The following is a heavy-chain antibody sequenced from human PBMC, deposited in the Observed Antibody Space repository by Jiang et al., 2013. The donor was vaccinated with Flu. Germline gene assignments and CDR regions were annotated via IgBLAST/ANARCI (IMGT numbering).Heavy chain of an antibody. CDR3: ARNLEAFDFWSGSRGYYFDY. CDR2: IIPIFGTA. V-gene: IGHV1-69*01. J-gene: IGHJ4*02. D-gene: IGHD3-3*01. Sequence: QAPGQGLEWMGGIIPIFGTANYAQKFQGRVTITADESTSTAYMELRSLRSDDTAVYYCARNLEAFDFWSGSRGYYFDYWGQGTLVTVSS.